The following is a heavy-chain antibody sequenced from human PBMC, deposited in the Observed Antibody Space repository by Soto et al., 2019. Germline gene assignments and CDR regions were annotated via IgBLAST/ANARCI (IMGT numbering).Heavy chain of an antibody. J-gene: IGHJ4*02. Sequence: SETLSLTCTVSGGSISSYYWSWIRQPPGKGLEWIGYIYYSGSTNYNPSLKSRVTMTRDTSTSTVYMELSSLRSEDTAVYYCARGQEEWSPFDYWGQGTLVTVS. CDR3: ARGQEEWSPFDY. CDR1: GGSISSYY. D-gene: IGHD3-3*01. V-gene: IGHV4-59*01. CDR2: IYYSGST.